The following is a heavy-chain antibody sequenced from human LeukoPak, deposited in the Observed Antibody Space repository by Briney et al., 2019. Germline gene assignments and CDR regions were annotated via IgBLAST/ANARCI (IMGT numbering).Heavy chain of an antibody. D-gene: IGHD6-13*01. CDR2: INPSGGST. CDR3: AREYSSSWTFQPYYYGMDV. V-gene: IGHV1-46*01. J-gene: IGHJ6*02. Sequence: ASVKVSCKASGYTFTSYYMHWVRQAPGQGLEWMGIINPSGGSTSYAQKFQGRVTMTRDTSTSTAYMELSSLRSEDTAVYYCAREYSSSWTFQPYYYGMDVWGQGTTVTVSS. CDR1: GYTFTSYY.